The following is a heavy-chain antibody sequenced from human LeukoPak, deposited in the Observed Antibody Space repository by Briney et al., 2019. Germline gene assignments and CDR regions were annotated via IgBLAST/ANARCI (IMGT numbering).Heavy chain of an antibody. CDR1: GLPVSSNY. CDR3: TVVADVPNYYYYGMDV. CDR2: IYSGGST. V-gene: IGHV3-66*01. D-gene: IGHD2-15*01. Sequence: PGGSLRLSWAASGLPVSSNYMSWVRKAPGKGLEWVSVIYSGGSTYYADSVKGRFTISRDNSKNTLYLQMNSLRAEDTAVYYCTVVADVPNYYYYGMDVWGQGTTVTVSS. J-gene: IGHJ6*02.